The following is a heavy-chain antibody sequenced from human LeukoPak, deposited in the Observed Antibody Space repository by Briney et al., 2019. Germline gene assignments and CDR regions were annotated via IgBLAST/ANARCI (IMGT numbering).Heavy chain of an antibody. J-gene: IGHJ3*02. V-gene: IGHV3-48*03. CDR3: ARASYSGYDDDAFDI. D-gene: IGHD5-12*01. Sequence: QPGGSLRLSCAASGFTFSSYEMNWVRQAPGKGLEWVSCISSSGSAIYYADSVKGRFTISRDNAKNSLYLQMNSLRAEDTAVYYCARASYSGYDDDAFDIWGQGTMVTVSS. CDR2: ISSSGSAI. CDR1: GFTFSSYE.